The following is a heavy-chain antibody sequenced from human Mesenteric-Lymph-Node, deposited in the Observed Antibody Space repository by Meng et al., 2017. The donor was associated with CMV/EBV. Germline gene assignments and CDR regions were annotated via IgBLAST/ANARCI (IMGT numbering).Heavy chain of an antibody. J-gene: IGHJ4*02. CDR1: GFTFSSYA. Sequence: GESLKISCEASGFTFSSYAMSWVRQAPGKGLEWVSGVSGSGTNTYYADSVKGRFSISRDNSWNTLYLQMDNLRAEDTAIYYCAKLSGTGWFYFDYWGQGTLVTVSS. CDR2: VSGSGTNT. CDR3: AKLSGTGWFYFDY. D-gene: IGHD6-19*01. V-gene: IGHV3-23*01.